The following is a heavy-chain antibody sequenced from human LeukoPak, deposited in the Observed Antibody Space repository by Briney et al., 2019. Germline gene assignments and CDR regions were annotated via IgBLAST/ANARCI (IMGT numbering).Heavy chain of an antibody. CDR3: ARAQSYYSSFDY. CDR1: GFTFSSYS. V-gene: IGHV3-21*01. Sequence: GGCLRLSCAASGFTFSSYSMNWVRQAPGKGLEWVSSISSSSSYIYYADSVKGRFTISRDNAKNSLYLQMNSLRAEDTAVYYCARAQSYYSSFDYWGQGTLVTVSS. J-gene: IGHJ4*02. CDR2: ISSSSSYI. D-gene: IGHD4-11*01.